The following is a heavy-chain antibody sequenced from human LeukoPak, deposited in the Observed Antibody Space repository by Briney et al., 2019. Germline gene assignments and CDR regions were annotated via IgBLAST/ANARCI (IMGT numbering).Heavy chain of an antibody. CDR2: INPNSGGT. CDR1: GYTFTGYY. CDR3: ARMGDIVVVTALDY. J-gene: IGHJ4*02. D-gene: IGHD2-21*02. Sequence: ASVKVSCKASGYTFTGYYMHWVRQAPGQGLEWMGWINPNSGGTSYAQKFQGRVTMTRDTSISTAYMELSRLRSDDTAVYYCARMGDIVVVTALDYWGQGTLVTVSS. V-gene: IGHV1-2*02.